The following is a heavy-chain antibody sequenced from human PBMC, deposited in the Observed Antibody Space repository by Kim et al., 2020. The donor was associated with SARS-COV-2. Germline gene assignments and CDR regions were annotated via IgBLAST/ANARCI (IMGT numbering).Heavy chain of an antibody. J-gene: IGHJ6*02. CDR2: IIPIFGTA. D-gene: IGHD3-10*01. Sequence: SVKVSCKASGGTFSSYAISWVRQAPGQGLEWMGGIIPIFGTANYAQKFQGRVTITADESTSTAYMELSSLRSEDTAVYYCARFITMQYYYYYGMDVWGQGTTVTVSS. CDR3: ARFITMQYYYYYGMDV. V-gene: IGHV1-69*13. CDR1: GGTFSSYA.